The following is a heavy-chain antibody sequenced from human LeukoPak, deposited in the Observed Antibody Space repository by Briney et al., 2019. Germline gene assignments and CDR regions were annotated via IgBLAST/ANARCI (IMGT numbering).Heavy chain of an antibody. CDR2: ISWNSGSI. Sequence: GGSLRLSCAASGFTFDDYAMHWVRQAPGKGLEWVSGISWNSGSIGYADSVKGRFTISRDNAKNSLYLQMNSLRAEDTVLYYCAKDIVGYSSSFDYWGQGTLVTVSS. D-gene: IGHD6-13*01. J-gene: IGHJ4*02. V-gene: IGHV3-9*01. CDR1: GFTFDDYA. CDR3: AKDIVGYSSSFDY.